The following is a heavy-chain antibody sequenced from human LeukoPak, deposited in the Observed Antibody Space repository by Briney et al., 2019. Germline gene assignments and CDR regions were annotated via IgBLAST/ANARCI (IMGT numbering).Heavy chain of an antibody. CDR2: IWYDGSNK. Sequence: GGSLRLSCAASGFTFSSYVMHWVRQAPGTGLEWVAAIWYDGSNKYYADSVKGRFTISRDDSKNTLYLQMNSLRAEDTAGYYCAKDDKRSGAFDMWGQGTMVTVSS. CDR3: AKDDKRSGAFDM. CDR1: GFTFSSYV. V-gene: IGHV3-33*03. J-gene: IGHJ3*02. D-gene: IGHD3-10*01.